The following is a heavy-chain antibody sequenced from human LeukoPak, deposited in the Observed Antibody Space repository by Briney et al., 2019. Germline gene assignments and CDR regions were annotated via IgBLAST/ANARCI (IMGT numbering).Heavy chain of an antibody. J-gene: IGHJ4*02. V-gene: IGHV1-2*02. Sequence: ASVKASCKASGYTFPGYYMHWVRQAPGQGLEWMGWINPNSGGTNYAQKFQGRVTMTRDTSISTAYMELSRLRSDDTAVYYCAREHSSSSGKVFDYWGQGTLVTVSS. D-gene: IGHD6-6*01. CDR1: GYTFPGYY. CDR3: AREHSSSSGKVFDY. CDR2: INPNSGGT.